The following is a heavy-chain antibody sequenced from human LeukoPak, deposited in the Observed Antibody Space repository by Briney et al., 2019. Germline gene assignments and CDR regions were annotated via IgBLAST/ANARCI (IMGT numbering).Heavy chain of an antibody. CDR1: GGSVSSVY. J-gene: IGHJ4*02. Sequence: SETLSLTCTVSGGSVSSVYWSWIRQPPGKGLEWIGYIYHTGNSDYNPSLKSRATISLDTSKNQFSLKLTSVTAADTAVYFCARHPFSSPFDYWGQGTLVTVSS. CDR3: ARHPFSSPFDY. V-gene: IGHV4-59*08. CDR2: IYHTGNS. D-gene: IGHD2/OR15-2a*01.